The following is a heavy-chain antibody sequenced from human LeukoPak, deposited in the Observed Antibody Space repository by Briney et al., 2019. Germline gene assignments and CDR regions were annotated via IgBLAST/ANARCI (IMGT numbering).Heavy chain of an antibody. J-gene: IGHJ3*02. D-gene: IGHD5-12*01. Sequence: PGGSLRLSCAASGFTFSDYYMSWIRQAPGKGLEWVSYISGSGTTTFFADSVKGRFTISRDNSKNTLYLQMNSLRAEDTAVYYCARVAGSGLRFNDAFDIWGQGTMVTVSS. CDR2: ISGSGTTT. CDR1: GFTFSDYY. CDR3: ARVAGSGLRFNDAFDI. V-gene: IGHV3-11*04.